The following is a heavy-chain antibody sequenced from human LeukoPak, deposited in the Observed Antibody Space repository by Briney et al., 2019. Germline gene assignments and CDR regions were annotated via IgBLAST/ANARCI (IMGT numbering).Heavy chain of an antibody. J-gene: IGHJ1*01. CDR2: ISGSGGST. Sequence: GGSLRLSCAASGFTFSSYAMSWVRQAPGKGLEWFSAISGSGGSTYYADSVKGRFTISRDNAKNSLYLQMNSLRAEDTAVYYCASMATEYSSSRGYFQHWGQGTLVTVSS. CDR3: ASMATEYSSSRGYFQH. D-gene: IGHD6-6*01. CDR1: GFTFSSYA. V-gene: IGHV3-23*01.